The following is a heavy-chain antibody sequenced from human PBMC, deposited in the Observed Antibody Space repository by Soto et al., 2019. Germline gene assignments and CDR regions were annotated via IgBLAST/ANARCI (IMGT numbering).Heavy chain of an antibody. V-gene: IGHV4-61*01. D-gene: IGHD3-22*01. CDR2: IYYSGST. J-gene: IGHJ4*02. CDR3: ARVGDSSGYLPVDY. Sequence: ETLSLTCTVSGGSVSRGSYYWSWIRQPPGKGLEWIGYIYYSGSTNYNPSLKSRVTISVDTSKNQFSLKLSSVTAADTAVYYCARVGDSSGYLPVDYWGQGTLVTV. CDR1: GGSVSRGSYY.